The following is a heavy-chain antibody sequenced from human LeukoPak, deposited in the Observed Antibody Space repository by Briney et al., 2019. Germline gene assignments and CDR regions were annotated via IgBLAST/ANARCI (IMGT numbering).Heavy chain of an antibody. V-gene: IGHV3-30*18. CDR1: GFTFSTYG. J-gene: IGHJ6*02. Sequence: GGSLRLSCEASGFTFSTYGMHWVRQAPGEGLEWLAVISSDGSNYYYADSVRGRFTISRDNSKNTLYLQMNSLRVEDTAVYYCAKAPLAYRSSGSYACGMDVWGQGTTVAASS. CDR3: AKAPLAYRSSGSYACGMDV. D-gene: IGHD3-10*01. CDR2: ISSDGSNY.